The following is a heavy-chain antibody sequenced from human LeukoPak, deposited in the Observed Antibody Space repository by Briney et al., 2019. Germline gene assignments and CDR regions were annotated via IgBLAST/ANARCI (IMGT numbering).Heavy chain of an antibody. D-gene: IGHD6-19*01. CDR3: AKGYSSGWLDAFDI. Sequence: GGSLRLSCAASGFTFSSYAMSWVRQAPGKGLEWVSAISGSGGSTYYADPVKGRFTISRDNYKNTLYLQMNSLRAENTAVYYCAKGYSSGWLDAFDIWGQGTMVTVSS. J-gene: IGHJ3*02. V-gene: IGHV3-23*01. CDR2: ISGSGGST. CDR1: GFTFSSYA.